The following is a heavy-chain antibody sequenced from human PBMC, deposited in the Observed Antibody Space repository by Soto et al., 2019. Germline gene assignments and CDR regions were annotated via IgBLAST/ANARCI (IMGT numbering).Heavy chain of an antibody. CDR1: GYTFNSYG. V-gene: IGHV1-18*01. D-gene: IGHD3-3*01. Sequence: QVLLVQSGAEVKKPGASVKVSCKASGYTFNSYGVSWVRQAPGQGLEWMGWISAYNGNTKYSQNLQGRVTMTIDTTTSSAYLEVRSLRSDDTAIYYCARYFWSGQLPFYFDQWGQVTLVTVSS. CDR2: ISAYNGNT. CDR3: ARYFWSGQLPFYFDQ. J-gene: IGHJ4*02.